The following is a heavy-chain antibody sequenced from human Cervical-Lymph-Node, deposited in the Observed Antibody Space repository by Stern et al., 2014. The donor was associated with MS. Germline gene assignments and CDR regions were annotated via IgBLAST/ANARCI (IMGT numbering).Heavy chain of an antibody. D-gene: IGHD3-22*01. V-gene: IGHV1-18*04. J-gene: IGHJ4*02. Sequence: QVQLGQSGAEVKKPGASVKVSCKASGYIFASYRISWVRQAPGQGLEWMGWVSPYNTNYEQKFQGRVTMTTDTSTSTAFMELRSLTSDDTAVYYCARVTMINYFDYWGQGALVTVSS. CDR1: GYIFASYR. CDR2: VSPYNT. CDR3: ARVTMINYFDY.